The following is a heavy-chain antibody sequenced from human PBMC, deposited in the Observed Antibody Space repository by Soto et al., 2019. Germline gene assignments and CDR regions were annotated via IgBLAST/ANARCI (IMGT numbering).Heavy chain of an antibody. V-gene: IGHV3-33*01. J-gene: IGHJ4*02. D-gene: IGHD4-17*01. Sequence: QVQLVESGGGVVRPGGSLRLSCEATGFNFNTHGMHWVRQAPGKGLEWVAVIVNDGSEQAYSDSVMGRFTILRDNSINTLYLQMNNLKAEDTAVYYCARDDHYDDNGPDHWGQGVLVTVSS. CDR2: IVNDGSEQ. CDR3: ARDDHYDDNGPDH. CDR1: GFNFNTHG.